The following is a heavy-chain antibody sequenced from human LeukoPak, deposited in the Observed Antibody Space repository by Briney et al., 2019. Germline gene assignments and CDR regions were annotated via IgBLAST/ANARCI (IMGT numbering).Heavy chain of an antibody. CDR2: IYYSGGT. D-gene: IGHD4-17*01. J-gene: IGHJ4*02. CDR3: ARVLGYGDYYFDY. CDR1: GGSISSYY. Sequence: SETLSLTCTVSGGSISSYYWSWIRQPPGKGLEWIGYIYYSGGTNYNPSLKSRVTISVDTSRNQFSLKLSSVTAADTAVYYCARVLGYGDYYFDYWGQGTLVTVSS. V-gene: IGHV4-59*01.